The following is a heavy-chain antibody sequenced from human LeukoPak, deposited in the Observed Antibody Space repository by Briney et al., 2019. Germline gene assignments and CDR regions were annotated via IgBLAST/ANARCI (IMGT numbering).Heavy chain of an antibody. V-gene: IGHV4-4*07. J-gene: IGHJ4*02. Sequence: PSETLSLTCTVSGGSISNYHWTWIRQPAGKGLEWIGQIHTSGSTNYNPPLKSRVTMSIDPHENQVSLTMRSVTAADTAVYYCERRDYSSGWSFDKWGQGTLVTVSS. CDR1: GGSISNYH. CDR2: IHTSGST. D-gene: IGHD6-19*01. CDR3: ERRDYSSGWSFDK.